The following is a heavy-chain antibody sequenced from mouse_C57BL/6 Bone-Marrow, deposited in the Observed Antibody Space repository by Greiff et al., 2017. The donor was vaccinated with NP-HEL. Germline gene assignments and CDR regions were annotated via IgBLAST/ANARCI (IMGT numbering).Heavy chain of an antibody. V-gene: IGHV14-4*01. Sequence: VQLQQSGAELVRPGASVKLSCTASGFNIKDDYMHWVKQRPEQGLEWIGWIDPENGDTEYASKFQGKATITADTSSNTAYLQLSSLTSEDTAVYYCTPFTQGFAYWGQGTLVTVSA. CDR1: GFNIKDDY. CDR2: IDPENGDT. CDR3: TPFTQGFAY. J-gene: IGHJ3*01.